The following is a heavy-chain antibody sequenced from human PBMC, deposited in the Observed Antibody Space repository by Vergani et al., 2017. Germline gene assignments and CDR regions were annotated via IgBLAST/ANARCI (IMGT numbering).Heavy chain of an antibody. D-gene: IGHD5-18*01. V-gene: IGHV4-39*07. Sequence: QVQLQESGPGLVKPSQTLSLTCTVSGGSISSGSYYWSWIRQPPGKGLEWIGEINHSGSTNYNPSLKSRVTISVDTSKNQFSLKLSSVTAADTAVYYCARGRGLWKYYYYYMDVWGKGTTVTVSS. CDR3: ARGRGLWKYYYYYMDV. CDR1: GGSISSGSYY. CDR2: INHSGST. J-gene: IGHJ6*03.